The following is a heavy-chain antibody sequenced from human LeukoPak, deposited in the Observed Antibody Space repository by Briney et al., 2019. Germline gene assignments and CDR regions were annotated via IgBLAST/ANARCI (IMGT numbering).Heavy chain of an antibody. CDR1: GFTFSSYA. D-gene: IGHD3-10*01. Sequence: GGSLRLSCAASGFTFSSYAMSWVRQAPGKGLEWVSIIRGGGSTYYADSVKGRFTISRDNAKNSLYLQMNSLRAEDTAVYYCARDLPPPYGSGSYLDYWGQGTLVTVSS. CDR2: IRGGGST. V-gene: IGHV3-23*01. J-gene: IGHJ4*02. CDR3: ARDLPPPYGSGSYLDY.